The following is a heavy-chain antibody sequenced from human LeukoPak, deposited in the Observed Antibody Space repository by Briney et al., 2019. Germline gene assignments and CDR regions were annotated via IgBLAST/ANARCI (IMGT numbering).Heavy chain of an antibody. D-gene: IGHD2-21*02. J-gene: IGHJ4*02. CDR1: GFTFSSYA. Sequence: AGGSLRLSCAASGFTFSSYAMSWVRQAPGKGLEWVSAISGSGGSTYYADSVKGRFTISRDNSKNTLYLQMNGLRAEDTAVYYCAKLRTAMVYYFDYWGQGTLVTVSS. CDR2: ISGSGGST. CDR3: AKLRTAMVYYFDY. V-gene: IGHV3-23*01.